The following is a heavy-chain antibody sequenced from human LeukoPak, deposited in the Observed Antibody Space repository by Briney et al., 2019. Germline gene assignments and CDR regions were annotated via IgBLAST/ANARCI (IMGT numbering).Heavy chain of an antibody. CDR3: AREKGSSGRIDY. CDR1: GGSISSGSYY. Sequence: SETLSLTCTVPGGSISSGSYYWSWIRQPAGKGLEWLGRIFTSGSTNYNPSLKSRVTISVDTSKNQFSLKLSSVTAADTPVYNCAREKGSSGRIDYCGEGTLVTASS. D-gene: IGHD6-19*01. V-gene: IGHV4-61*02. J-gene: IGHJ4*01. CDR2: IFTSGST.